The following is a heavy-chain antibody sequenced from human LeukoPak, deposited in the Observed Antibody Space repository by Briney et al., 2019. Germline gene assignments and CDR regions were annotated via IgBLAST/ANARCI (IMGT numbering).Heavy chain of an antibody. CDR1: GYTFTSYY. J-gene: IGHJ4*02. Sequence: ASVKVSCKASGYTFTSYYMHWVRQAPGQGLEWMGIINPSGGSTSYAQKFQGRVTMTRDTSTSTVYMELSSLRSEDTAVYYCARDRNYYDSSGLFDYWGQGTLVTVSS. CDR2: INPSGGST. D-gene: IGHD3-22*01. V-gene: IGHV1-46*01. CDR3: ARDRNYYDSSGLFDY.